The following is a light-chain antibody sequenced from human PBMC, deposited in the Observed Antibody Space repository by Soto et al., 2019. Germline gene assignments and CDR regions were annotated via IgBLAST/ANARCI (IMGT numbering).Light chain of an antibody. CDR3: QKYNSASLT. CDR2: AAS. CDR1: QGISNY. Sequence: DIQMTQSPSSLSASVGARVTITCRASQGISNYLAWYQQKPGKVPKLLIYAASTLQPGVPSPFGGSGSGTDFTLTISSLQPEDVATYYCQKYNSASLTFCGGTKVDIK. V-gene: IGKV1-27*01. J-gene: IGKJ4*01.